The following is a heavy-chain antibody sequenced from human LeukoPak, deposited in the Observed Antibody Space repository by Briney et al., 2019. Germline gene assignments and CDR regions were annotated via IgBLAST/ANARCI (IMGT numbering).Heavy chain of an antibody. V-gene: IGHV3-11*04. Sequence: PGGSLRLSCAASGFTFSDYYMSWIRQAPGKGLEWVSYISSSGSTRYYADSVKGRFTISRDNAKNSLYLQMNSLRAEDTAVYYCARDLYYYDSSGSPVDYWGHGTLVTVSS. D-gene: IGHD3-22*01. CDR2: ISSSGSTR. CDR1: GFTFSDYY. CDR3: ARDLYYYDSSGSPVDY. J-gene: IGHJ4*01.